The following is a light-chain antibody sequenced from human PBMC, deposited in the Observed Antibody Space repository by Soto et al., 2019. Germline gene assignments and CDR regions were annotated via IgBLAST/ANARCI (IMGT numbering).Light chain of an antibody. CDR1: QSVSNNY. J-gene: IGKJ1*01. Sequence: EIVLTQSPGTLSLSPGERATLSCRASQSVSNNYLAWYQQKPGQAPRLLIYGASNRATGIPDRFSGSGSGTDFTLTISRLEPEDFAVYYWQQYGSSVTFGQGTKVDI. V-gene: IGKV3-20*01. CDR2: GAS. CDR3: QQYGSSVT.